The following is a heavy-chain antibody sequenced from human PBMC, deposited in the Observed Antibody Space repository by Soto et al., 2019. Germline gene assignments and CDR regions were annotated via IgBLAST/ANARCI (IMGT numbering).Heavy chain of an antibody. CDR1: GYTFGTST. V-gene: IGHV1-18*04. D-gene: IGHD4-17*01. J-gene: IGHJ4*02. CDR2: IKAYSGNT. CDR3: AIADYGDDDY. Sequence: QLQLVQSGAEAKKPGASVKVSCKASGYTFGTSTISWLRQAPGKGLEWMGWIKAYSGNTNYAPKLQGRVTMTPDTPTSTAYMELSSLTTDETATYYCAIADYGDDDYWGQGTLVTVSS.